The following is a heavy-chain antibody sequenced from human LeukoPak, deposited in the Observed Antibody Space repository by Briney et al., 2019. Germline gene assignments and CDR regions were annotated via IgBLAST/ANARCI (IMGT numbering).Heavy chain of an antibody. CDR1: GFTSSSYA. CDR2: ISGSGGST. V-gene: IGHV3-23*01. J-gene: IGHJ4*02. CDR3: ATQSVPHPITMVRGVEDY. D-gene: IGHD3-10*01. Sequence: GGSLRPSCAASGFTSSSYAMSWVRQAPGHGLESFSAISGSGGSTYYAASVPGRFTISRDNSKNTLYLQMNSRRAEDTAVYYCATQSVPHPITMVRGVEDYWGQGTLVTVSS.